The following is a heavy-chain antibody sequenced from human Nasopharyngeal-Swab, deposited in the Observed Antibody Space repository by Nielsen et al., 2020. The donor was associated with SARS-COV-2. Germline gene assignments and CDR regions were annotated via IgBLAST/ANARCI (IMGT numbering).Heavy chain of an antibody. CDR2: ISGSGGST. CDR3: AKDRRIKYDFWSGSRSDSFDI. CDR1: GLPFSSYA. J-gene: IGHJ3*02. Sequence: GGSLRPSWEASGLPFSSYAMSWVGQPPGKGLGGVSAISGSGGSTYYADSVKGRFTISRDNSKNTLYLRMNSLRAEDTAVYYCAKDRRIKYDFWSGSRSDSFDIWGQGTMVTVSS. V-gene: IGHV3-23*01. D-gene: IGHD3-3*01.